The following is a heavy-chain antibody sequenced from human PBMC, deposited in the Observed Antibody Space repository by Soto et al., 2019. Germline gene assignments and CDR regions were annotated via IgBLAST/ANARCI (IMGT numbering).Heavy chain of an antibody. CDR1: GYTFTSYG. V-gene: IGHV1-46*01. D-gene: IGHD5-12*01. CDR2: INPSGGST. J-gene: IGHJ3*02. Sequence: ASVKVSCKASGYTFTSYGISWVRQAPGQGLEWMGRINPSGGSTSYAQKFQGRVTMTRDTSTSTVYMELSSLRSEDTAVYYCARDVRDGYNSAFDIWGQGTMVTVSS. CDR3: ARDVRDGYNSAFDI.